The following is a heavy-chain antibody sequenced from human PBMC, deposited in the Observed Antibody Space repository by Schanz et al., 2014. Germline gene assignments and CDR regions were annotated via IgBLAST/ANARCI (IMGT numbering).Heavy chain of an antibody. V-gene: IGHV3-23*04. D-gene: IGHD3-22*01. CDR1: GFTFSSYA. CDR3: AKDPSHGDYDYYFDS. J-gene: IGHJ4*02. Sequence: VQLVESGGGVVQFGRSLRLSCAASGFTFSSYAMSWVRQAPGKGLEWVSTISASGGSTYYADSVKGRFTISRDNSKNTLYLQMNSLRAEDTAIYYCAKDPSHGDYDYYFDSWGQGTLVTVSS. CDR2: ISASGGST.